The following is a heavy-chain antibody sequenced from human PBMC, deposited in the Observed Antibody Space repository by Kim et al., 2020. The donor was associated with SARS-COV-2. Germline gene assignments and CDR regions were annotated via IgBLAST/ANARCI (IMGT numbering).Heavy chain of an antibody. J-gene: IGHJ6*02. CDR2: IYHSGST. CDR1: GGSISSGGYS. CDR3: ARESSLYGMDV. Sequence: SETLSLTCAVSGGSISSGGYSWSWIRQPPGKGLEWIGYIYHSGSTYYNPSLKSRVTISVDRSKNQFSLKLSSVTAADTAVYYCARESSLYGMDVWGQGTTVTVSS. V-gene: IGHV4-30-2*01.